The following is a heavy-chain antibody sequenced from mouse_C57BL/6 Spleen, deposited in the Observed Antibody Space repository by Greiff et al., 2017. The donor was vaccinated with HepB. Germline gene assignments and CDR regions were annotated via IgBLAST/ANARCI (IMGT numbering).Heavy chain of an antibody. CDR2: IYPGDGDT. CDR1: GYAFSSSW. CDR3: AREGSLN. J-gene: IGHJ3*01. Sequence: VKLQESGPELVKPGASVKISCKASGYAFSSSWMNWVKQRPGKGLEWIGRIYPGDGDTNYNGKFKGKATLTADKSSSTAYMQLSSLTSEDSAVYFCAREGSLNWGQGTLVTVSA. V-gene: IGHV1-82*01.